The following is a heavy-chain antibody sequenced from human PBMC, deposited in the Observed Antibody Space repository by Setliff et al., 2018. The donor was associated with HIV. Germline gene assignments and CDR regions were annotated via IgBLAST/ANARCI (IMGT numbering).Heavy chain of an antibody. J-gene: IGHJ5*02. CDR3: ARVSRLHPFDP. D-gene: IGHD2-15*01. CDR1: GTSINSHY. V-gene: IGHV4-59*11. Sequence: PSETLSLTWTVSGTSINSHYWSWIRQTPGKGLQWIGLIYYTGIPTYNPSLEGRITMSVDRSKNQFSLRLTSATAADTAMYYCARVSRLHPFDPWGQGTLVTVSS. CDR2: IYYTGIP.